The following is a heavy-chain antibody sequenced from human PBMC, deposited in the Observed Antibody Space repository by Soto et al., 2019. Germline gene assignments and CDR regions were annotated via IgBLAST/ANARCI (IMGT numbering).Heavy chain of an antibody. Sequence: QVQLVESGGGVVQPGRSLRLSCAASGFTFRSYGMHWVRQAPGKGLEWVAVISYDGGNKYYADSVKGRFTISRDNSKNTLYLQMNSLRAEDTAVYYFAKRPFYHDSSGYRDAFDIWGQGTMVTVSS. CDR3: AKRPFYHDSSGYRDAFDI. D-gene: IGHD3-22*01. V-gene: IGHV3-30*18. J-gene: IGHJ3*02. CDR1: GFTFRSYG. CDR2: ISYDGGNK.